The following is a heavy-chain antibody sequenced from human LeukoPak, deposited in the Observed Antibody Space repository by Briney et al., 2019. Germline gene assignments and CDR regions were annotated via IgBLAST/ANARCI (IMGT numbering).Heavy chain of an antibody. J-gene: IGHJ4*02. CDR2: IRYDGGDK. CDR1: GFTFSSYG. D-gene: IGHD3-22*01. CDR3: AKVLAKGGGYYLTDY. V-gene: IGHV3-30*02. Sequence: PGGSLRLSCAASGFTFSSYGMHWVRQAPGKGLDWVASIRYDGGDKYYADSVKGRFTISRDNSKNTLYLQMNSLRPEDTAVYYCAKVLAKGGGYYLTDYWGQGTLVTVSS.